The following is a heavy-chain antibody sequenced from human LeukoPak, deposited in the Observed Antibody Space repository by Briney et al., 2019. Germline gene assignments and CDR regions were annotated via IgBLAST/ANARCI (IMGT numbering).Heavy chain of an antibody. CDR2: VYTSGST. D-gene: IGHD5-18*01. Sequence: SETLSLTCTVSGGSISSYYWSWIRQPAGKGLEWIGRVYTSGSTNYNPSLKSRVTMSVDTSKNQFSLKLSSVTAADTAVYYCARELWFSERIRSYYYYYMDVWGKGTTVTISS. V-gene: IGHV4-4*07. CDR3: ARELWFSERIRSYYYYYMDV. CDR1: GGSISSYY. J-gene: IGHJ6*03.